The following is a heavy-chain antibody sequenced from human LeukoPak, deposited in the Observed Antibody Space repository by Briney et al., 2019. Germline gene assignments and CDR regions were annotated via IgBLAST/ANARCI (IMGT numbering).Heavy chain of an antibody. D-gene: IGHD3-3*01. V-gene: IGHV7-4-1*02. CDR3: ARPHPPDFWSGYPGDGPSNWFDF. CDR2: INTNTWNP. J-gene: IGHJ5*01. CDR1: GYTFSAYA. Sequence: ASVKVSCMASGYTFSAYAMHWVRQDPGQRPEWMGRINTNTWNPTYAQGFTGRFVFSLDTSVRTAYLQISSLKAEDTAVYYCARPHPPDFWSGYPGDGPSNWFDFWGQGTLVTVSS.